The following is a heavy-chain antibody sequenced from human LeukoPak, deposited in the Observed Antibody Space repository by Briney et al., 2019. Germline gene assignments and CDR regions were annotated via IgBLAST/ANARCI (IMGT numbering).Heavy chain of an antibody. CDR3: ARGITTTLVVTGGYFDY. Sequence: GGSLRLSCAASGFTFSSYSINWVRQAPGKGLEWVSYISGSSTTIYYADSVKGRFTISRDNARNSVYLQMNSLGDEDTAVYYCARGITTTLVVTGGYFDYWGRGTRVTVSS. CDR2: ISGSSTTI. D-gene: IGHD3-22*01. CDR1: GFTFSSYS. J-gene: IGHJ4*02. V-gene: IGHV3-48*02.